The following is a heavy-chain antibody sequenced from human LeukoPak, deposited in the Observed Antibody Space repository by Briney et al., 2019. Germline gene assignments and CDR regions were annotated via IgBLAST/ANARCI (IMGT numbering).Heavy chain of an antibody. J-gene: IGHJ5*02. Sequence: VASVKVSCKASGYTFTGYYMHWVRQAPGQGLEWMGWINPNSGGTNYAQKFQGRVTMTRDTSISTAYMELSRLRSDDTAVYYCARFWAVQNWFDPWGQGTLVTVSS. D-gene: IGHD1-1*01. CDR3: ARFWAVQNWFDP. CDR2: INPNSGGT. CDR1: GYTFTGYY. V-gene: IGHV1-2*02.